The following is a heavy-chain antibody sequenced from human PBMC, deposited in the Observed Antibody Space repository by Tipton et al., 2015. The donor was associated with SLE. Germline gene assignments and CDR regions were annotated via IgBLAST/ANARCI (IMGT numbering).Heavy chain of an antibody. CDR1: GYTFTSYG. D-gene: IGHD3-22*01. V-gene: IGHV1-18*04. CDR2: ISAYNGNT. CDR3: ARASSPDYYDSSGYMGDAFDI. Sequence: QLVQSGAEVKKPGASVKVSCKASGYTFTSYGISWVRQAPGQGLEWMGWISAYNGNTNYAQQLQGRVTMTTDTSTSTAYMELRSLRSDDTAVYYCARASSPDYYDSSGYMGDAFDIWGQGTMVTVSS. J-gene: IGHJ3*02.